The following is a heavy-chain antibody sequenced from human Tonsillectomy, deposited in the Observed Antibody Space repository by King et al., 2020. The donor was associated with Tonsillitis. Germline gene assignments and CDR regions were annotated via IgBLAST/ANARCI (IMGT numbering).Heavy chain of an antibody. CDR2: IGGSSNYT. CDR3: ATVGSYGGNSLDH. CDR1: GFTLTDYY. V-gene: IGHV3-11*06. D-gene: IGHD4-23*01. J-gene: IGHJ4*02. Sequence: VQLVESGGGLVKPGGSLRLSCAASGFTLTDYYMSWIRQAPGKGLEWVSDIGGSSNYTYYADSVRGRFTLSRDNAKNSLYLQMTSLRAEDTAVYYCATVGSYGGNSLDHWGQGTLVTVSS.